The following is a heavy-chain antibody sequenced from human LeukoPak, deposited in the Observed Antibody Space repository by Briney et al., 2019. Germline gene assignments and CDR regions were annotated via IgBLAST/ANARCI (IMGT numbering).Heavy chain of an antibody. CDR3: ARGPGITYCSGGSCYWFDP. V-gene: IGHV1-46*01. D-gene: IGHD2-15*01. CDR2: INPSGGGT. CDR1: GYTFTSHY. J-gene: IGHJ5*02. Sequence: RGASVKVSCKASGYTFTSHYIHWVRQAPGQGLEWMGIINPSGGGTSYAQKFQGRVTMTRDTSMSTVYMELSSLRSEDTAVYYCARGPGITYCSGGSCYWFDPWGQGILVTVSS.